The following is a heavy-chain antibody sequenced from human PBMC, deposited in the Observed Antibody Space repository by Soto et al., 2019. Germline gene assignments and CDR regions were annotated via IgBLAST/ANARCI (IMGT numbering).Heavy chain of an antibody. V-gene: IGHV3-33*01. J-gene: IGHJ6*02. CDR2: IWYDGSNK. CDR1: GFTFSSYG. CDR3: ARDMTTVTPYYYYGMDV. D-gene: IGHD4-17*01. Sequence: QVQLVESGGGVVQPGRSLRLSCAASGFTFSSYGMHWVRQAPGKGLEWVAVIWYDGSNKYYADSVKGRFTISRDNSKNTLYRQMNSLRAEDTAGYYCARDMTTVTPYYYYGMDVWGQGTTVTVSS.